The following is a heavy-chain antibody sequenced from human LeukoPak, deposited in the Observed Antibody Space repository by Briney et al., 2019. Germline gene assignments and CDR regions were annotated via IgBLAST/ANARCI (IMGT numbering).Heavy chain of an antibody. CDR2: ISYSGNT. J-gene: IGHJ4*02. Sequence: SSETLSLTCTVSGDSISRYYWTWIRQPPGKGLEWIGYISYSGNTNYNPSLKSRVTISVDTSKSQFSLKMNSVTAADTAVYYCARETAAGTLDYWGQGAPVTVSS. D-gene: IGHD6-13*01. CDR3: ARETAAGTLDY. CDR1: GDSISRYY. V-gene: IGHV4-59*13.